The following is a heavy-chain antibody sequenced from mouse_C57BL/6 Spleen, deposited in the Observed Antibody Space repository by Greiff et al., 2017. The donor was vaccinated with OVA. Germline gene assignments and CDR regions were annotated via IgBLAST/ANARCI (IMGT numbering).Heavy chain of an antibody. V-gene: IGHV1-72*01. CDR1: GYTFTSYW. CDR2: IDPNSGGT. J-gene: IGHJ1*03. D-gene: IGHD1-1*01. CDR3: ASSDYGSSPWYFDV. Sequence: QVQLQQPGAELVKPGASVKLSCKASGYTFTSYWMHWVKQRPGRGLEWIGRIDPNSGGTKYNEKFKSKATLSVDKPYSTAYMQLSSLTSEDSAVYYCASSDYGSSPWYFDVWGTGTTVTVSS.